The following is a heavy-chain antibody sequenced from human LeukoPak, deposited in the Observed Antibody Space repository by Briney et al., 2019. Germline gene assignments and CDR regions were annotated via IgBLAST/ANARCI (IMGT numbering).Heavy chain of an antibody. CDR3: ARGSAAIQSPFDY. Sequence: SETLSLTCTVSGGSISSYYWSWIRQPPGKGLEWIGYIYYSGSTNYNPSLKSRVTISVDTSKNQFSLKLSSVTAAGTAVYYCARGSAAIQSPFDYWGQGTLVTVSS. D-gene: IGHD2-2*02. V-gene: IGHV4-59*01. CDR2: IYYSGST. CDR1: GGSISSYY. J-gene: IGHJ4*02.